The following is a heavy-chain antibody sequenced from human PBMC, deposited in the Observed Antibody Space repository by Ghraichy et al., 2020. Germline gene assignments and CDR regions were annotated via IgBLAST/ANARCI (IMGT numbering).Heavy chain of an antibody. CDR2: ITSSGRFI. J-gene: IGHJ6*02. CDR3: ARSSRVVRFYYYDAMDV. D-gene: IGHD4-23*01. CDR1: GFSISTYS. V-gene: IGHV3-48*02. Sequence: GGSLRLSCSASGFSISTYSLNWVRQAPGNGLEWLSYITSSGRFISYADSVKGRFTISRDNAKNSLDLQMNSLKDEDTAVYYCARSSRVVRFYYYDAMDVWGQGTTVTV.